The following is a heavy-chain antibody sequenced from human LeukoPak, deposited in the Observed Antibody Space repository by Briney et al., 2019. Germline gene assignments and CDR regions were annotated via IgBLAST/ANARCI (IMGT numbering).Heavy chain of an antibody. CDR2: IWYDGSNK. V-gene: IGHV3-33*08. J-gene: IGHJ5*02. D-gene: IGHD6-6*01. CDR3: ARERSSSSGFGFDP. CDR1: GFTFGSYG. Sequence: GRSLRLSCAASGFTFGSYGMHWVRQAPGKGLEWVAVIWYDGSNKYYADSVKGRFTISRDNSKNTLYLQMNSLRAEDTAVYYCARERSSSSGFGFDPWGQGTLVTVSS.